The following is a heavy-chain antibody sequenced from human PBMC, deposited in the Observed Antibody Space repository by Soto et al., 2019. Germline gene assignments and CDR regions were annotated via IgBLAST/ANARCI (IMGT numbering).Heavy chain of an antibody. CDR3: APDMPPIVVVPAAMYYSGMDV. D-gene: IGHD2-2*01. Sequence: QVQLVQSGAEVKKPGSSVKVSCKASGGTFSSYAISWVRQAPGQGREWMGGIIPIFGTANYAQKFQGRVTMTADESTSTAYMELSSLRSEDTAVYYCAPDMPPIVVVPAAMYYSGMDVWGQGTTVTVSS. CDR1: GGTFSSYA. CDR2: IIPIFGTA. J-gene: IGHJ6*02. V-gene: IGHV1-69*01.